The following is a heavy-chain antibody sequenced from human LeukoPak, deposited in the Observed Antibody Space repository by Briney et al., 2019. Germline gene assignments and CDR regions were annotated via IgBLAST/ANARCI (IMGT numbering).Heavy chain of an antibody. V-gene: IGHV3-30*02. CDR2: IRYDGSNK. CDR1: GFTFSSYG. Sequence: PGGSLRLSCAASGFTFSSYGMHWVRQAPGKGLEWVAFIRYDGSNKYYADSVKGRFTISRDNSKNTLYLQMNSLRAEDTAVYYCAKVAIGGSYYGAFDIWSQGTMVTVSS. D-gene: IGHD1-26*01. CDR3: AKVAIGGSYYGAFDI. J-gene: IGHJ3*02.